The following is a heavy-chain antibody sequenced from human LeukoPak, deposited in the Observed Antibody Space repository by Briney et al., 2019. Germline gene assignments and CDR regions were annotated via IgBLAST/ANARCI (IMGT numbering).Heavy chain of an antibody. V-gene: IGHV1-18*01. CDR2: ISAYNGNT. CDR3: ARERHYCSSTSCSGDWFDP. CDR1: GYTFTSYG. J-gene: IGHJ5*02. Sequence: ASVKVSCKASGYTFTSYGISWVRQAPGQGLEWMGWISAYNGNTNYAQKLQGRVTMTTGTSTSTAYMELRSLRSDDTAVYYCARERHYCSSTSCSGDWFDPWGQGTLVTISS. D-gene: IGHD2-2*01.